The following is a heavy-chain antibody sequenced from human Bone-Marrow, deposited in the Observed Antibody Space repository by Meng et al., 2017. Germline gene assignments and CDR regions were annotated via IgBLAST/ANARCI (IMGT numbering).Heavy chain of an antibody. Sequence: GQLQESGPGLVKSSGTLSLTCAVSGASIGSSHWWGWVRQPPGKGLEWIGEIYHDGSTNYTPSLKSRVTISVDKSKNQFSLKLSSVTAADTAVYYCARAAYDIWSGYAPWGQGSLVTVSS. V-gene: IGHV4-4*02. CDR2: IYHDGST. CDR1: GASIGSSHW. D-gene: IGHD3-3*01. CDR3: ARAAYDIWSGYAP. J-gene: IGHJ5*02.